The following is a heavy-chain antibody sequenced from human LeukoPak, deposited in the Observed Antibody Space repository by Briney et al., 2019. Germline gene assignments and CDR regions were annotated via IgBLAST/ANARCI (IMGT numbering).Heavy chain of an antibody. V-gene: IGHV3-30*03. CDR3: ARIRDDYNPLDY. J-gene: IGHJ4*02. D-gene: IGHD5-24*01. CDR2: ISYDGSNK. Sequence: GGSLRLSCAASAFTFSSYGMHWVRQAPGKGLESVAVISYDGSNKYYADSVKGRFTISGDNSKNTLYLQMNSLRAEDTAVYYCARIRDDYNPLDYWGQGTLVTVSS. CDR1: AFTFSSYG.